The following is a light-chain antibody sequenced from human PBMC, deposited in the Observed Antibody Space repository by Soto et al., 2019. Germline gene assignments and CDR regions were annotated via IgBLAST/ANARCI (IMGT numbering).Light chain of an antibody. Sequence: DTVMSQSPASLAVSLGGRATINCKSSQRLLYRSNNKNYLAWYQHNPGQPPKLLIYWASTRDSGVPDRFSGSWSGTDFTLTINSVQAEDVAVYYCQQYYNPPWTFGQGTKVEI. CDR1: QRLLYRSNNKNY. CDR3: QQYYNPPWT. J-gene: IGKJ1*01. V-gene: IGKV4-1*01. CDR2: WAS.